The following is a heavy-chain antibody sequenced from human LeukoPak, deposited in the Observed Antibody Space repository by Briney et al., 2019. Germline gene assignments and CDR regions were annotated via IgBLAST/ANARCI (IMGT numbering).Heavy chain of an antibody. V-gene: IGHV4-4*02. CDR3: ARGGYYDSSGQTDY. Sequence: SGTLSLTCAVSGGSISSSNWWSWVRQPPGKGLEWIGEIYHSGSTNYNPSLKSRVTISVDKSKNQFSLKLSSVTAADTAVYYCARGGYYDSSGQTDYWGQGTLVTVSS. J-gene: IGHJ4*02. CDR2: IYHSGST. CDR1: GGSISSSNW. D-gene: IGHD3-22*01.